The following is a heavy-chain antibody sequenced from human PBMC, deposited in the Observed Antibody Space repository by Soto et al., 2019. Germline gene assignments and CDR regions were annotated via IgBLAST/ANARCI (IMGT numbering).Heavy chain of an antibody. Sequence: VQLVQSGAEVKKPGESLKTSCKGSGYSFTNYWIGWVRQMPGKGLEWMGTIFPADCDSRYSPSFQGQVTISANKSISTSYLQWSSLKASYTAMYYCATPYGDYNYGGQGTLVTVSS. CDR3: ATPYGDYNY. V-gene: IGHV5-51*01. CDR1: GYSFTNYW. J-gene: IGHJ4*02. D-gene: IGHD4-17*01. CDR2: IFPADCDS.